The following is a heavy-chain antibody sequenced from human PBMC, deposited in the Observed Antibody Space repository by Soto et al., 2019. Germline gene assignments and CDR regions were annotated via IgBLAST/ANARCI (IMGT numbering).Heavy chain of an antibody. Sequence: SETLSLTCTVSGGSISSYYWSWIRQPPGKGLEWIWYIYYSGSTNYNPSLKRRVTISVDTSTNQFSLKLSSVTAAATALSYCARESRDGYNCGRESHTSDVWGRRTTVTVSS. J-gene: IGHJ6*02. CDR2: IYYSGST. V-gene: IGHV4-59*12. CDR1: GGSISSYY. CDR3: ARESRDGYNCGRESHTSDV. D-gene: IGHD5-12*01.